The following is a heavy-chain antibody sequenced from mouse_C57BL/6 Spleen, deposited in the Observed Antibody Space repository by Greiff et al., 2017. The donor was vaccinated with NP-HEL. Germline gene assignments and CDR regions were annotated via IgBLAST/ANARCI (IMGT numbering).Heavy chain of an antibody. V-gene: IGHV1-7*01. J-gene: IGHJ4*01. CDR3: ARWGDGYDYAMDY. Sequence: QVQLKESGAELAKPGASVKLSCKASGYTFTSYWMHWVKQRPGQGLEWIGYINPSSGYTKYNQKFKDKATLTADKSSSTAYMQLSSLTYEDSAVYYCARWGDGYDYAMDYWGQGTSVTVSS. CDR2: INPSSGYT. D-gene: IGHD2-2*01. CDR1: GYTFTSYW.